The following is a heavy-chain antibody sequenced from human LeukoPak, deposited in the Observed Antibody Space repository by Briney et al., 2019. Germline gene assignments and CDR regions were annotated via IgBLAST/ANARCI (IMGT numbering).Heavy chain of an antibody. D-gene: IGHD6-6*01. CDR3: ARVSTQLVPVY. Sequence: SETLSLTCTVSGDSISSYYWSWIRQPPGKGLEWIGYIYYSGSTNYNPSLKSRVTISVDTSKNQFSLKLSSVTAADTAVYYCARVSTQLVPVYWGQGTLVTVSS. V-gene: IGHV4-59*01. J-gene: IGHJ4*02. CDR2: IYYSGST. CDR1: GDSISSYY.